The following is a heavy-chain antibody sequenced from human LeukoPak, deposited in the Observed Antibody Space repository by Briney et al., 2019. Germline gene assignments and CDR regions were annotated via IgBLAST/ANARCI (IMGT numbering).Heavy chain of an antibody. J-gene: IGHJ4*02. D-gene: IGHD3-22*01. CDR3: ARGEYYYDSSGYYQFYYFDY. Sequence: PGGSLRLSCAASGFTVSSNYRSWVRQASGKGLEWVSVIYSGGSTYYADSVKGRFTISRDNSKNTLYLQMNSLRAEDTAVYYCARGEYYYDSSGYYQFYYFDYWGQGTLVTVSS. CDR2: IYSGGST. V-gene: IGHV3-53*01. CDR1: GFTVSSNY.